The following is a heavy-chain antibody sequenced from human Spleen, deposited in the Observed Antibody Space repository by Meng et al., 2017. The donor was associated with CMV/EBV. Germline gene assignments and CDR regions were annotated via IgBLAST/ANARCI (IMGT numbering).Heavy chain of an antibody. D-gene: IGHD4-11*01. J-gene: IGHJ6*02. CDR2: ISYDGSNK. Sequence: GESLKISCAASGFTFSSYAMHWVRQAPGKGLEWVAVISYDGSNKYYADSVKGRFTISRENSKNTLYLQMNSLRAEDTAVYYCAKDGFGFWTTVTWQPNYYFGMDVWGQGTTVTVSS. V-gene: IGHV3-30*04. CDR3: AKDGFGFWTTVTWQPNYYFGMDV. CDR1: GFTFSSYA.